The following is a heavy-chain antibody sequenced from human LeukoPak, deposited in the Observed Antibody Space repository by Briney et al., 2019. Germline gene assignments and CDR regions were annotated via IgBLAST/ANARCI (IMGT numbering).Heavy chain of an antibody. V-gene: IGHV1-46*01. D-gene: IGHD3-3*01. Sequence: ASVKVSSKASGYTFTSYYMHWVRQAPGQGLEWMGIINPSGGSTSYAQKFQGRVTMTRDMSTSTVYMELSSLRSEDTAVYYCAREPSYDFWSGYYTSRDLDYWGQGTLVTVSS. CDR1: GYTFTSYY. CDR3: AREPSYDFWSGYYTSRDLDY. J-gene: IGHJ4*02. CDR2: INPSGGST.